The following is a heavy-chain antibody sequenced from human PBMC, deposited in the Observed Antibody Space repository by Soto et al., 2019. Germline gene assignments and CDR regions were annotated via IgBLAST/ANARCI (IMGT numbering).Heavy chain of an antibody. J-gene: IGHJ4*02. V-gene: IGHV1-69*01. D-gene: IGHD5-12*01. CDR2: IIPIFNSA. CDR1: GGTFNNYA. Sequence: QVQLVQSVAEVKRPGSSVKVSCKASGGTFNNYALSWVRQAPGQGLEWMGGIIPIFNSANYAQKFQGRVTITADDSTSTAYMELRSLRPDDIAVYYCAREVTVASYSFDFWGQGTLVTVSS. CDR3: AREVTVASYSFDF.